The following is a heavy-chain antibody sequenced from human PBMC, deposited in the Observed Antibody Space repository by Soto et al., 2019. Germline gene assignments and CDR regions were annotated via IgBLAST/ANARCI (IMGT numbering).Heavy chain of an antibody. D-gene: IGHD3-22*01. CDR2: SRGSGGDT. V-gene: IGHV3-23*01. J-gene: IGHJ4*02. Sequence: EVQLLESGGGLVQPGGSLRLSCAASGFTFSFCAMSWVRQAPGKGLEWVSSSRGSGGDTYYADSVRGWFTISRDNSKNTLSLQSDSVRGEDTSVYYWVKGHSDSYHYFDYWGQGTLVTVSS. CDR1: GFTFSFCA. CDR3: VKGHSDSYHYFDY.